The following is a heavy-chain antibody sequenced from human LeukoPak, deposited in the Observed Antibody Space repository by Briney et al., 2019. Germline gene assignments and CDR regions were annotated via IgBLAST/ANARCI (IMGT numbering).Heavy chain of an antibody. CDR3: GKTTTGYSSGRYPGWPVDY. J-gene: IGHJ4*02. Sequence: GGYLRLSCEDPGFRINSKSMYWVHQAPGKGLEWVSGIFGSGGSAHYADSVKGRFTISRDNSKNTVYLQMDSLRVEDTAVYYCGKTTTGYSSGRYPGWPVDYWGQGTLVTVSS. CDR1: GFRINSKS. CDR2: IFGSGGSA. V-gene: IGHV3-23*01. D-gene: IGHD6-19*01.